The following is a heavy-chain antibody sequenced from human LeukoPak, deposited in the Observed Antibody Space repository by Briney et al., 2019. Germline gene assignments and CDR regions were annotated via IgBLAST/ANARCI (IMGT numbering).Heavy chain of an antibody. V-gene: IGHV3-30*03. D-gene: IGHD3-22*01. CDR3: EVVPNY. CDR2: VSFDGKTK. Sequence: GGSLRLSCAASGFTFSTYGMHWVRQAPGKGLEWVAVVSFDGKTKYCADFVKGRFTISRDNSKNTLDLQMNSLRTEDTAVYYCEVVPNYWGQGTLVTVSS. J-gene: IGHJ4*02. CDR1: GFTFSTYG.